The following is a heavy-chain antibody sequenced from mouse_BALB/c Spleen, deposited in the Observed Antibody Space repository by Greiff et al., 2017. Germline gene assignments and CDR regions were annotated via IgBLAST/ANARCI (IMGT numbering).Heavy chain of an antibody. CDR1: GYTFTSYY. CDR3: ARFYSRYAMDY. D-gene: IGHD1-1*01. V-gene: IGHV1S56*01. Sequence: QVQLQQSGPELVKPGASVRISCKASGYTFTSYYIHWVKQRPGQGLEWIGWIYPGNVNTKYNEKFKGKATLTADKSSSTAYMQLSSLTSEDSAVYFCARFYSRYAMDYWGQGTSVTVSS. CDR2: IYPGNVNT. J-gene: IGHJ4*01.